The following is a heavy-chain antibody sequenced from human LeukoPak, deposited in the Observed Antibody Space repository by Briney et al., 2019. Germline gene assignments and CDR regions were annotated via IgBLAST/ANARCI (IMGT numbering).Heavy chain of an antibody. Sequence: PGGSLRLSCAASGFTFSSYAMHWVRQAPGKGLEWVAVISYDGSNKYYADSVKGRFTISRDNSKNTLYLQMNSLRAEDTAVYYCARDSVAGTEGFDYWGQGTLVTVSS. V-gene: IGHV3-30-3*01. CDR1: GFTFSSYA. J-gene: IGHJ4*02. CDR2: ISYDGSNK. CDR3: ARDSVAGTEGFDY. D-gene: IGHD6-19*01.